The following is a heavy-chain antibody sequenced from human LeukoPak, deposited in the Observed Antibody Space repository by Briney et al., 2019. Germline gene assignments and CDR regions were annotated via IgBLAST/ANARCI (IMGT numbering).Heavy chain of an antibody. Sequence: GGSLRLSCAASGFTFDDYTMHWVRQAPGKGLEWVSLISWDGGSTYYADSVKGRFTISRDNSKNSRYLQMNSLRTEDTALYYCAKGVSSVLPYFDYWGQGTLVTVSS. CDR1: GFTFDDYT. CDR2: ISWDGGST. D-gene: IGHD6-19*01. J-gene: IGHJ4*02. CDR3: AKGVSSVLPYFDY. V-gene: IGHV3-43*01.